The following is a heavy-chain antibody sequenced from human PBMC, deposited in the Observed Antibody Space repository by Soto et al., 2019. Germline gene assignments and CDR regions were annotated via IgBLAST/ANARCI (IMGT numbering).Heavy chain of an antibody. J-gene: IGHJ6*02. CDR1: GGSISSSTYY. D-gene: IGHD2-21*01. CDR3: ARQPEASHLRMDV. CDR2: LYYTGST. V-gene: IGHV4-39*01. Sequence: SQTLSLTCTVSGGSISSSTYYWGWIRQPPGKGLEWIGSLYYTGSTYYNPSLKSRVTISVDTSKNQFSLKLSSVTAADAAVYYCARQPEASHLRMDVGGQGPTVTVSS.